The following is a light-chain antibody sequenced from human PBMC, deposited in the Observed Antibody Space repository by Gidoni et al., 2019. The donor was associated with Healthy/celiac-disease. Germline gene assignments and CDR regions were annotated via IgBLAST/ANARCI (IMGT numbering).Light chain of an antibody. CDR2: KAS. V-gene: IGKV1-5*03. J-gene: IGKJ2*03. Sequence: DIETTQSPSTLSASVGDRVTITCRASQSISSWLAWYQQKPGKAPKLLIYKASSLESGVPSRFSGSGSGTEFTLTISSLQPDDFATYYCQQYNSYPYSFXQXTKLXIK. CDR1: QSISSW. CDR3: QQYNSYPYS.